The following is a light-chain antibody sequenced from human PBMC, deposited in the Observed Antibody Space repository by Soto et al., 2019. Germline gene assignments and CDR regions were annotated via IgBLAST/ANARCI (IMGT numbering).Light chain of an antibody. V-gene: IGLV1-44*01. Sequence: QPVLTQPPSASGTPGQRVTISCSGSSSNIGSNPVNWYQQLPGTAPKLLIHSNSQRPSGVPDRFSGSKSGTSASLAISGLQSEDEADYYCAAWDDSLNAVVFGGGTKVTVL. J-gene: IGLJ2*01. CDR1: SSNIGSNP. CDR2: SNS. CDR3: AAWDDSLNAVV.